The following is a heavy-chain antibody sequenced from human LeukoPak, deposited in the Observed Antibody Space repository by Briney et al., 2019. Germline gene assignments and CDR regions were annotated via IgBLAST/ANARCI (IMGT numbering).Heavy chain of an antibody. D-gene: IGHD2-15*01. CDR2: INYSGRS. J-gene: IGHJ4*02. CDR1: GDSISSDY. Sequence: KTSETLSLTCNVSGDSISSDYWSWIRQPPGKGLEWIGYINYSGRSSYNPALKSRVTISVDTSSNQVSLELRSVTAADTAVYYCARLDCSADACYNYWGLGSLFTVSS. V-gene: IGHV4-59*08. CDR3: ARLDCSADACYNY.